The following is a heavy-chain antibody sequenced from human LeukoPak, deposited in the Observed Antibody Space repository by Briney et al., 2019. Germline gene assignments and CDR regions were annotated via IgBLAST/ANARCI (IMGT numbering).Heavy chain of an antibody. V-gene: IGHV1-2*02. CDR3: ARDREDTWGSPGYFDL. CDR1: GYAFTGYY. CDR2: INPKSRTT. J-gene: IGHJ2*01. Sequence: GASVKVSCKTSGYAFTGYYIHWVRQAPGQGLEWMGWINPKSRTTKFARKFQGRVTMTRDTPIRTAYIELSSLRSDDTAVYYCARDREDTWGSPGYFDLWGRGTLVTVSS. D-gene: IGHD7-27*01.